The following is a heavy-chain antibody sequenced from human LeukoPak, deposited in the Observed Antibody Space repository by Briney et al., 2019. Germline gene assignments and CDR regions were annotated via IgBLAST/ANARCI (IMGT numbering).Heavy chain of an antibody. CDR2: ISVFNGNT. J-gene: IGHJ4*02. D-gene: IGHD1-26*01. CDR3: ARWDPEANGDY. V-gene: IGHV1-18*01. CDR1: GYTFTNYG. Sequence: ASVKVSCKASGYTFTNYGITWVRQAPGQGLEWMGWISVFNGNTNYAQKLQGRVTMTTDTSTSTAYMELRSLRSDDTAVYYCARWDPEANGDYWGQGTLVTVSS.